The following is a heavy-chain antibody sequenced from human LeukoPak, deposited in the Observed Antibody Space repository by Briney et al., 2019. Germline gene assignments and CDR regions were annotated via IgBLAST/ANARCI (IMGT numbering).Heavy chain of an antibody. CDR2: IHSGGST. J-gene: IGHJ4*02. D-gene: IGHD1-26*01. V-gene: IGHV4-39*07. Sequence: PSETPSLTCTVSGGSMSSSSTYWGWIRQPPGKGLDWIGTIHSGGSTYYNPSLKSRVTISVDTSKNQFSLKLSSVTAADTAVYYCASGRPLGFDYWGQGTLVTVSS. CDR1: GGSMSSSSTY. CDR3: ASGRPLGFDY.